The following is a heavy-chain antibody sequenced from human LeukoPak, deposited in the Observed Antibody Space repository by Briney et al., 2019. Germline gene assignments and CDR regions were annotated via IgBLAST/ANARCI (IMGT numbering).Heavy chain of an antibody. CDR1: GFTFSSYA. D-gene: IGHD3-10*01. J-gene: IGHJ5*02. Sequence: GGSLRLSCAASGFTFSSYAMHWVRQAPGKGLEWVAVISYDGSNKYYADSVKGRFTISRDNSKNTLYLQMNSLRAEDTAVYYCARDGGYYGSGVNWFDPWGQGTLVTVSS. CDR3: ARDGGYYGSGVNWFDP. V-gene: IGHV3-30*04. CDR2: ISYDGSNK.